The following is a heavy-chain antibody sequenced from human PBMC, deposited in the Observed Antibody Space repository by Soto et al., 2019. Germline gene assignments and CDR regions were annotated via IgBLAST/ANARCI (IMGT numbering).Heavy chain of an antibody. CDR2: IYYSGST. CDR3: ARLYTGYEAFDY. V-gene: IGHV4-30-4*01. D-gene: IGHD5-12*01. CDR1: GGSINSGDYY. J-gene: IGHJ4*02. Sequence: SETLSLTCSVSGGSINSGDYYWSWIRQSPGKGLEWIGYIYYSGSTYYNPSLKSRITISIDTSKNQFFLDVDSVTAADTAVYSCARLYTGYEAFDYWGQGTLVTVYS.